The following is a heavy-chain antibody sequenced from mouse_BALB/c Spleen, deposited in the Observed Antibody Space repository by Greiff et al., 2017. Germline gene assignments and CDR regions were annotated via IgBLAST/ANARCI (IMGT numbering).Heavy chain of an antibody. Sequence: QVQLKESGPGLVAPSQSLSITCTVSGFSLSRYSVHWVRQPPGKGLEWLGMIWGGGSTDYNSALKSSLSISKDNSKSQVFLKMNSLQTDDTAMYYCARNWDGNLRLAWFAYWGQGTLVTVSA. J-gene: IGHJ3*01. V-gene: IGHV2-6-4*01. CDR2: IWGGGST. CDR3: ARNWDGNLRLAWFAY. D-gene: IGHD2-1*01. CDR1: GFSLSRYS.